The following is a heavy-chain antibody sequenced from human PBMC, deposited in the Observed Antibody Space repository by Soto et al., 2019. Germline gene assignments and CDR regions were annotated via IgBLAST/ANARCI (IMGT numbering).Heavy chain of an antibody. CDR2: ISSSGTGI. CDR1: GFTFSDYY. V-gene: IGHV3-11*01. CDR3: ARALSDAFDI. J-gene: IGHJ3*02. Sequence: GVSLRLSCAASGFTFSDYYMIWIRQAPGKGLEWVAYISSSGTGIYYPDSVKGRFTISRDNAKNSLYLQMSSLRAEDTAVYYCARALSDAFDIWGQGTMVTVAS.